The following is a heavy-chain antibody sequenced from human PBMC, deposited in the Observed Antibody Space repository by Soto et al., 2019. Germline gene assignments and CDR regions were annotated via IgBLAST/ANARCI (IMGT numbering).Heavy chain of an antibody. D-gene: IGHD6-19*01. CDR3: ATAEAVAGIGPFDY. CDR2: LSYDGSNK. V-gene: IGHV3-30-3*01. Sequence: QVPLVESGGGVVQPGRSLRLSCAASGFTFSSYAMHWVRQAPGKGLEWVAVLSYDGSNKYYADSVKGRFTISRDNSKNTLYLQMNSLRAEDTALYFCATAEAVAGIGPFDYWGQGTLVTVSS. CDR1: GFTFSSYA. J-gene: IGHJ4*02.